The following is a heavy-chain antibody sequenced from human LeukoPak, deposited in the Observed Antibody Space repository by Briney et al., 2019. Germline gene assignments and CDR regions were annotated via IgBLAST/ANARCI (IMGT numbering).Heavy chain of an antibody. Sequence: PGGSLRLSCAASGFTFSSYSLNWVRQAPGKGLEWVSSISSGDSYIYYADSVKGRFTTSRDNAKSSLYLQMNSLRAEDTAVYYCARESYSTIFGVVNYYGMDVWGQGTTVTVSS. CDR2: ISSGDSYI. CDR1: GFTFSSYS. CDR3: ARESYSTIFGVVNYYGMDV. V-gene: IGHV3-21*01. J-gene: IGHJ6*02. D-gene: IGHD3-3*01.